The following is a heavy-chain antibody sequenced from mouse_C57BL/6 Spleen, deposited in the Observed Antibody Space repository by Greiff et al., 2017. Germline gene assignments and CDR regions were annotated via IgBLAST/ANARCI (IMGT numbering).Heavy chain of an antibody. CDR1: GYAFSSSW. D-gene: IGHD1-1*01. V-gene: IGHV1-82*01. Sequence: QVQLQQSGPELVKPGASVKISCKASGYAFSSSWMNWVKQRPGKGLEWIGRIYPGDGDTNYNGKFKGKATLTADKSSSTAYMQLSSLTSEDSAVYFCARSSITTGVEESLFAYWGQGTLVTVSA. CDR2: IYPGDGDT. CDR3: ARSSITTGVEESLFAY. J-gene: IGHJ3*01.